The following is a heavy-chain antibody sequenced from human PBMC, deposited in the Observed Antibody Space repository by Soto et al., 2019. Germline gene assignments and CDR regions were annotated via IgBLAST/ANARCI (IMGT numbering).Heavy chain of an antibody. Sequence: QVQLVQSGAEVNKPGASVKLSCRTSGYTFTHYYIHWVRQAPGQGLEWLGIINPASGSTTSAQDCQGRVTLTMDTSTTTVYMDLSGVIAEHTAIFYSARDLAASEHWGQGTLVTVSS. CDR3: ARDLAASEH. D-gene: IGHD6-13*01. V-gene: IGHV1-46*01. CDR2: INPASGST. CDR1: GYTFTHYY. J-gene: IGHJ4*02.